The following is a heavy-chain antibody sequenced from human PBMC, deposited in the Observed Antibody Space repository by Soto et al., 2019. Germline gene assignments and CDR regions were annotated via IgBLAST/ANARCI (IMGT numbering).Heavy chain of an antibody. CDR3: ARDGKGGGYVL. V-gene: IGHV4-4*02. CDR1: GGSISSSNW. J-gene: IGHJ4*02. D-gene: IGHD5-12*01. Sequence: QVQLQESGPGLVKPSGTLSLTCAVSGGSISSSNWWSWVRQPPGKGLEWIGEIYHSGSTNYNPSRKSRGIISVDKSKTQFSLTLSSVSAADPAVYYCARDGKGGGYVLWGQGTLVTVSS. CDR2: IYHSGST.